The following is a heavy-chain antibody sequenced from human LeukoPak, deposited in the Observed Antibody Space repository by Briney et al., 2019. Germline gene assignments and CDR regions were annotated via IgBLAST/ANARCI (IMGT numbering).Heavy chain of an antibody. D-gene: IGHD6-6*01. CDR2: IYTSGST. J-gene: IGHJ4*02. Sequence: SETLSLTCTVSGGSISSYYWSWIRQPPGKGLEWIGYIYTSGSTNHNPSLKSRVTISVDTSKNQFSLKLSSVTAADTAVYYCARQAGSSYLSYYFDYWGQGTLVTVSS. CDR3: ARQAGSSYLSYYFDY. V-gene: IGHV4-4*09. CDR1: GGSISSYY.